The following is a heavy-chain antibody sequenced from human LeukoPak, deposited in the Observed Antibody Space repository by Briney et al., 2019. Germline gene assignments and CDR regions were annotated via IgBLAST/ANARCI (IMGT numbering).Heavy chain of an antibody. V-gene: IGHV3-30*04. CDR2: ISYDGSNK. CDR1: GFTFSSYA. J-gene: IGHJ4*02. D-gene: IGHD3-16*02. CDR3: SKGSPGVIHY. Sequence: GRSLRLSCAASGFTFSSYAMHWVRQAPGKGLEWVAVISYDGSNKYYADSVKGRFTISRDNPKNTLYLQMNSLRAEDTAVYYCSKGSPGVIHYWGQGTLVTVSS.